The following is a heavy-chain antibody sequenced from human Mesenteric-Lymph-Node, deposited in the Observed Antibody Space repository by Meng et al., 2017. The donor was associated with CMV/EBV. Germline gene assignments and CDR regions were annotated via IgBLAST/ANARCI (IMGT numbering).Heavy chain of an antibody. CDR2: MNPNSGNT. CDR1: GYSFTSSD. CDR3: ARTFTVVNFSWFDP. D-gene: IGHD4-23*01. V-gene: IGHV1-8*01. Sequence: KAPGYSFTSSDINWVRQAPGQGLEWMGWMNPNSGNTGYAQKFRGRVSMTRDTSISTAYMELRSLRSDDTAVYYCARTFTVVNFSWFDPWGQGTLVTVSS. J-gene: IGHJ5*02.